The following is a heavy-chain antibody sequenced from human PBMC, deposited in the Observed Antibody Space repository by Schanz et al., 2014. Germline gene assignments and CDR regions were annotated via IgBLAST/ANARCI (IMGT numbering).Heavy chain of an antibody. D-gene: IGHD3-22*01. V-gene: IGHV3-66*01. CDR2: IYSGIGA. CDR3: ARVHHYDPSGWGYFDY. Sequence: QLVGSGGGLVKPGGSLRLSCAASGFTFSDYYMSWVRQAPGKGLEWVSVIYSGIGAYYADSVKDRFTVSRDNSKNTVYLQMNRLRAEDTAVYYCARVHHYDPSGWGYFDYWGQGALVTVSS. J-gene: IGHJ4*02. CDR1: GFTFSDYY.